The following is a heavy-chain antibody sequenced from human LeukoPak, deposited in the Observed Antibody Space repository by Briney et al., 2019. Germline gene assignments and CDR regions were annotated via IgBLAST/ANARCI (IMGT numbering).Heavy chain of an antibody. J-gene: IGHJ5*02. D-gene: IGHD1-1*01. V-gene: IGHV3-74*01. CDR2: INSDGSST. CDR3: ARDKTTTGNWFDP. CDR1: GFRFSSYA. Sequence: GGSLRLSCAASGFRFSSYAMSWVRQAPGKGLVWVSRINSDGSSTNYADSVRGRFTISRDNAKNTLYLQMNSLRAEDTAVYYCARDKTTTGNWFDPWGQGTLVTVSS.